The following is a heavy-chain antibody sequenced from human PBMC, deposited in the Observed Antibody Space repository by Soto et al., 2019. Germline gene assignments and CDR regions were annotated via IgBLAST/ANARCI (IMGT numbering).Heavy chain of an antibody. V-gene: IGHV4-39*01. Sequence: PSETLSLTCTVSGGSISSSSYYWGWIRQPPGKGLEWIGSIYYSGSTYYNPSLKSRVTISVDTSKNQFSLKLSSVTAADTAVYYCARQESFVFGYWGQGTLVTVSS. J-gene: IGHJ4*02. D-gene: IGHD3-10*01. CDR1: GGSISSSSYY. CDR2: IYYSGST. CDR3: ARQESFVFGY.